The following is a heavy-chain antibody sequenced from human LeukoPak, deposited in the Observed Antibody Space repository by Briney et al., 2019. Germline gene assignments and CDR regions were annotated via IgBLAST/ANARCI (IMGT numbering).Heavy chain of an antibody. CDR1: GGSFSGYY. J-gene: IGHJ6*02. CDR3: ARGVGEAGTTSDYYYGMDV. Sequence: SETLPLTCAVYGGSFSGYYWSWIRQPPGKGLEWIGYIYYSGSTYYNPSLKSRVTISVDTSKNQFSLKLSSVTAADTAVYYCARGVGEAGTTSDYYYGMDVWGQGTTVTVSS. D-gene: IGHD1-7*01. CDR2: IYYSGST. V-gene: IGHV4-30-4*01.